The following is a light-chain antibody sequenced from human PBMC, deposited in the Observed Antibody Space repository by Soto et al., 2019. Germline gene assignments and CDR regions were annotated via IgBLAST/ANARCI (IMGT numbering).Light chain of an antibody. Sequence: QPVLTQSPSASASLGDSVKLTCTLSSLHSSYAIAWHQQQPEKGPRYLMRVNSDGRHIKGDGIPDRFSGSSSGAERYLTISSLQSEDEADYYCQTWGTGTVVFGGGTKLTVL. CDR1: SLHSSYA. J-gene: IGLJ2*01. CDR3: QTWGTGTVV. V-gene: IGLV4-69*01. CDR2: VNSDGRH.